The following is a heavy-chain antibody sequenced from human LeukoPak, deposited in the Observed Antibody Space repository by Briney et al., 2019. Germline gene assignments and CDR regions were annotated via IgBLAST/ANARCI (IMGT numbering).Heavy chain of an antibody. CDR1: GGSFSGYY. Sequence: SETLSLTCAVYGGSFSGYYWSWIRQPPGKGLEWIGEINHSGSTNYNPSLKSRVTISVDTSKNQFSLKLSSVTAADTAVYYCAREYTSGWKHFDYWGQGTLVTVSS. J-gene: IGHJ4*02. V-gene: IGHV4-34*01. D-gene: IGHD6-19*01. CDR3: AREYTSGWKHFDY. CDR2: INHSGST.